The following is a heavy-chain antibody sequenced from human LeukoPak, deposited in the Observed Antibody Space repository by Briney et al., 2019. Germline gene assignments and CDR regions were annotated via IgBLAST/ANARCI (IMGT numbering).Heavy chain of an antibody. V-gene: IGHV1-69*13. CDR3: ASASPFWSGYFAPFDY. CDR2: IIPIFGTA. J-gene: IGHJ4*02. D-gene: IGHD3-3*01. Sequence: SVKVSCKASGGIFSSYAISWVRQAPGQGLEWMGGIIPIFGTANYAQKFQGRVTITADESTSTAYMELSSLRSEDTAVYYCASASPFWSGYFAPFDYWGQGTLVTVSS. CDR1: GGIFSSYA.